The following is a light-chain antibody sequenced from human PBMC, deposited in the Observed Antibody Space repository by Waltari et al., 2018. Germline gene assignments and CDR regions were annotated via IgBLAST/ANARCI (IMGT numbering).Light chain of an antibody. J-gene: IGKJ2*01. CDR1: QRVGSSY. CDR2: SSS. Sequence: EVVLTQSPDILSLSPGERATLSCRASQRVGSSYVAWYQHKQSQSPRLLIYSSSSTPPGIPARFSGAGSGTDFTLTINSLEPDDFAVYYCQHYGSSPYTFGQGTKVEIK. V-gene: IGKV3-20*01. CDR3: QHYGSSPYT.